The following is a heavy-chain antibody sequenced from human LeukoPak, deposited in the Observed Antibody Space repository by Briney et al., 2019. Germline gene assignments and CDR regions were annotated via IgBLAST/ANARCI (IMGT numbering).Heavy chain of an antibody. CDR3: ARDDSSSWKGWFDP. Sequence: ASVKVSCKASGYTFTSYGISWVRQAPGQGLEWMGWISAYNGNTNYAQKLQGRVTMTTDTSTSTAYMELRSLRSDDTAVYYCARDDSSSWKGWFDPWGQGTLVTVSS. V-gene: IGHV1-18*01. J-gene: IGHJ5*02. CDR1: GYTFTSYG. CDR2: ISAYNGNT. D-gene: IGHD6-13*01.